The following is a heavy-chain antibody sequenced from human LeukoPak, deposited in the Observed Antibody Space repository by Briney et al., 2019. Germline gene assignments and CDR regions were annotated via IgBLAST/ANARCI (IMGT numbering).Heavy chain of an antibody. Sequence: GGSLRLSCAASGFTFDDYAMHWVRQAPGKGLEWVSGISWNSGSIGYADSVKGRFTISRDNAKNSLYLQMNSLRAEDMALYYCAKSSSSWDTMDVWGKGTTVTVSS. D-gene: IGHD6-13*01. CDR3: AKSSSSWDTMDV. V-gene: IGHV3-9*03. CDR1: GFTFDDYA. J-gene: IGHJ6*03. CDR2: ISWNSGSI.